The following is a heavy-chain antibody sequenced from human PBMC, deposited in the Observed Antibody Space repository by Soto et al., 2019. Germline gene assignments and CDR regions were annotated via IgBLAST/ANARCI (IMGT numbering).Heavy chain of an antibody. D-gene: IGHD3-22*01. CDR2: IWYDGSNK. J-gene: IGHJ6*02. Sequence: GGSLRLSCAASGFTFSSYGMHWVRQAPGKGLEWVAVIWYDGSNKYYADSVKGRFTISRDNSKNTLYLQMNSLRAEDTAVYYCARVGGYYYVYYYYGMDVWGQGTTVTVSS. CDR1: GFTFSSYG. CDR3: ARVGGYYYVYYYYGMDV. V-gene: IGHV3-33*01.